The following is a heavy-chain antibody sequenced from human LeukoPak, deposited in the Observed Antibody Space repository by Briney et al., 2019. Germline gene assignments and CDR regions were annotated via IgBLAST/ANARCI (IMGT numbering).Heavy chain of an antibody. V-gene: IGHV4-39*01. CDR1: VGSISSSSYY. CDR3: ARHSGGTYHPPLNN. CDR2: IYYRGSP. D-gene: IGHD3-10*01. Sequence: SETLSLTCTVSVGSISSSSYYWGWIRRPPGKGLEWLGSIYYRGSPYYNPSLESRVTISADTSKNQYSMSLSSVTAADTAVYYCARHSGGTYHPPLNNWGQGTLVTVSS. J-gene: IGHJ4*02.